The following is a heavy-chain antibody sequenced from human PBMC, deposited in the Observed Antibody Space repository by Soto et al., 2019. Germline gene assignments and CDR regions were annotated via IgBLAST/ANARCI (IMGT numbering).Heavy chain of an antibody. J-gene: IGHJ6*02. CDR1: GFTFSSYG. Sequence: GGSLRLSCAASGFTFSSYGMHWVRQAPGKGLEWVAVISYDGSNKYYADSVKGRFTISRDNSKNTLYLQMNSLRAEDTAVYYCQKDGRFTIFGVVIPRGMEVWGQGTTVTV. CDR3: QKDGRFTIFGVVIPRGMEV. V-gene: IGHV3-30*18. D-gene: IGHD3-3*01. CDR2: ISYDGSNK.